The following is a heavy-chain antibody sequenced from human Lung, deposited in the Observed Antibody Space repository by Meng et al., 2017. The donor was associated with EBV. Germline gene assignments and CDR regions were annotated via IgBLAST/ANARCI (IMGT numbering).Heavy chain of an antibody. V-gene: IGHV4-31*01. J-gene: IGHJ4*02. CDR1: GGSISSGGHY. Sequence: VQRQESAPGLVKPSQTLSLTCTVSGGSISSGGHYWSWIRQHPGKGLEWIGYIYYSGSTYYNPSLKSLVSISVDTSNNQFSLKLSSVTAADTAVYYCATGRIGLLWFGELGYWGQGTLVTVSS. CDR3: ATGRIGLLWFGELGY. D-gene: IGHD3-10*01. CDR2: IYYSGST.